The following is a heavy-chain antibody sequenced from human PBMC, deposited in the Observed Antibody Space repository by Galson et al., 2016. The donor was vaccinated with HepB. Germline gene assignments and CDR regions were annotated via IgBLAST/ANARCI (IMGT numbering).Heavy chain of an antibody. CDR2: ISYDGDNK. D-gene: IGHD2-15*01. J-gene: IGHJ4*02. Sequence: SLRLSCAASGFTFSSYAMHWVRQAPGKGLEWVAVISYDGDNKYFADSVKGRFTISRDNSNNTLYLQMKSLRAEDTAMYYCARDLVGIVAGGTLWHWGQGTLVSVSA. CDR3: ARDLVGIVAGGTLWH. V-gene: IGHV3-30-3*01. CDR1: GFTFSSYA.